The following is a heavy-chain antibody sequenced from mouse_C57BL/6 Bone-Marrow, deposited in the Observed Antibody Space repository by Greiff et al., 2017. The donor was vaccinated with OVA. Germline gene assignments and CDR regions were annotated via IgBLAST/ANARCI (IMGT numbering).Heavy chain of an antibody. D-gene: IGHD1-1*01. Sequence: VQLKQSGAELVRPGASVKLSCTASGFNIKDDYMHWVKQRPEQGLEWIGWIDPENGDTEYASKFQGKATITADTSSNTAYLQLSSLTSEDPAVYYCTTDTTVVATRDYWGQGTTLTVSS. CDR1: GFNIKDDY. V-gene: IGHV14-4*01. J-gene: IGHJ2*01. CDR2: IDPENGDT. CDR3: TTDTTVVATRDY.